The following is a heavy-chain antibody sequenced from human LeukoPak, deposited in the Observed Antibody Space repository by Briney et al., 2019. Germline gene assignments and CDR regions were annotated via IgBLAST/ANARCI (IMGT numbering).Heavy chain of an antibody. D-gene: IGHD6-13*01. V-gene: IGHV1-69*06. CDR3: ARVIAAAGTRTFDY. CDR1: GGTFSSYA. Sequence: WASVKLSFKASGGTFSSYAISWVRQAPGQGLEWMGGIIPIFGTANYAQKFQGRVTITADKSTSTAYMELSSLRSEDTAVYYCARVIAAAGTRTFDYWGQGTLVTVSS. CDR2: IIPIFGTA. J-gene: IGHJ4*02.